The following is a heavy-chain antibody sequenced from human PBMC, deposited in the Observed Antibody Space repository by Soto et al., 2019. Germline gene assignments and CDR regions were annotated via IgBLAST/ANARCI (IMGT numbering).Heavy chain of an antibody. J-gene: IGHJ3*02. CDR3: ARDVWRLRYRAGAFDI. CDR2: IWYDGSNK. D-gene: IGHD1-26*01. Sequence: QVQLVESGGGVVQPGRSLRLSCAASGFTFSSYGMHWVRQAPGKGLEWVAVIWYDGSNKYYADSVKGRFTISRDNSKNTLYLQMNSLRDEDTAVYYCARDVWRLRYRAGAFDIWGQGTMVTVSS. CDR1: GFTFSSYG. V-gene: IGHV3-33*01.